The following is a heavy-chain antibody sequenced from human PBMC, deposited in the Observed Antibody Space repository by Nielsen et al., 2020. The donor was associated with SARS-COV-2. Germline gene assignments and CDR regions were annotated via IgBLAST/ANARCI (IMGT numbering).Heavy chain of an antibody. CDR2: INSDGDIT. CDR1: GFTFRSHW. J-gene: IGHJ4*02. Sequence: GESLKISCAASGFTFRSHWMHWVRQAPGKGLVWVSRINSDGDITNYADSVKGRFTISRDNAKNTLYLQMNSLRAEDTAVYYCASSRSGGEDYWSQGTLVTVSS. D-gene: IGHD3-10*01. V-gene: IGHV3-74*01. CDR3: ASSRSGGEDY.